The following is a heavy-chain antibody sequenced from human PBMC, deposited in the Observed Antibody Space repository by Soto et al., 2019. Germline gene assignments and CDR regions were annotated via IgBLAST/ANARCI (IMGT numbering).Heavy chain of an antibody. D-gene: IGHD5-18*01. V-gene: IGHV3-53*01. CDR2: LYSGGRI. CDR1: GFTVSDNY. CDR3: AKSDPGYAYGLNV. J-gene: IGHJ6*02. Sequence: EAQLVESGGGLIQPGGSLRLSCAASGFTVSDNYITWVRQAPGKGLEWVSLLYSGGRIYYADSVMGRFTISRDTSKNTLYLQKNSLRTEDTAVYYCAKSDPGYAYGLNVWGQGTTVTVSS.